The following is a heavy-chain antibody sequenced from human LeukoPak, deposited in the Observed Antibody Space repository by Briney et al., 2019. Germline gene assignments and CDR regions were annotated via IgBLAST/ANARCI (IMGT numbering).Heavy chain of an antibody. J-gene: IGHJ4*02. Sequence: GGSLRLSCEASGFTFSSYAMHWVCQAPGKGLEWVAVISYDGSNKYYADSVKGRFTISRDNSKNTLYLQMNSLRAEDTAVYYCARDGVDSSGYRTFDYWGQGTLVTVSS. V-gene: IGHV3-30-3*01. CDR2: ISYDGSNK. CDR3: ARDGVDSSGYRTFDY. D-gene: IGHD3-22*01. CDR1: GFTFSSYA.